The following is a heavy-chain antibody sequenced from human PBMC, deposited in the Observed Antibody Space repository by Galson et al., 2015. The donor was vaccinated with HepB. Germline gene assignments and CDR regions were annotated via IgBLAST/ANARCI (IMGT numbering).Heavy chain of an antibody. D-gene: IGHD6-19*01. CDR1: GFTFSSYA. CDR3: AKDPSQKLYSSGWYGYFQH. J-gene: IGHJ1*01. V-gene: IGHV3-23*01. CDR2: ISGSGGST. Sequence: SLRLSCAASGFTFSSYAMSWVRQAPGKGLEWVSAISGSGGSTYYADSVKGRFTISRDNSKNTLYLQMNSLRAEDTAVYYCAKDPSQKLYSSGWYGYFQHWGQGTLVTVSS.